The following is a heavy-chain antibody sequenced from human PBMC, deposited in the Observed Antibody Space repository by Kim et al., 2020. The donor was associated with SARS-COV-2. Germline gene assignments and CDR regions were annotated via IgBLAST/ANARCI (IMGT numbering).Heavy chain of an antibody. D-gene: IGHD3-10*01. CDR2: IKQDGSEK. V-gene: IGHV3-7*01. Sequence: GGSLRLSCVASGFTFSSYWMSWVRQAPGKGLEWVANIKQDGSEKYYVDSVKGRFTISRDNAKNSLYLQMNSLRAEDTAVYYCARITMVKGYAFDIWGQGT. J-gene: IGHJ3*02. CDR1: GFTFSSYW. CDR3: ARITMVKGYAFDI.